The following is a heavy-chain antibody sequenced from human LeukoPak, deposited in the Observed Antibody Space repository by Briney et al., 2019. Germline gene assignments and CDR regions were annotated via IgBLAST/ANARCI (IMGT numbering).Heavy chain of an antibody. D-gene: IGHD1-26*01. J-gene: IGHJ4*02. CDR3: AKVKIEWELFFVDY. V-gene: IGHV3-30*18. CDR2: ISYDGSNK. CDR1: GFTFSSYG. Sequence: GGSQRLSCAASGFTFSSYGMHWVRQAPGKGLEWVAVISYDGSNKYYADSVKGRFTISRDNSKNTLYLQMNSLRAEDTAVYYCAKVKIEWELFFVDYWGQETLVTVSS.